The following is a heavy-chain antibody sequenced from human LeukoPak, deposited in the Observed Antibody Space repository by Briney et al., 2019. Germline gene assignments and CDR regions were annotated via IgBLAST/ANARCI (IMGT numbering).Heavy chain of an antibody. D-gene: IGHD6-13*01. CDR2: ISAYNGNT. CDR1: GYTFTGYG. V-gene: IGHV1-18*04. Sequence: ASVKVSCKASGYTFTGYGVSWGRQAPGQGLEWMGWISAYNGNTNFAQKLQGRVTMTTDTSTSTAYMELRSLRSDGTAVYYCARGAAAVDYWGEGPPVTVFS. CDR3: ARGAAAVDY. J-gene: IGHJ4*02.